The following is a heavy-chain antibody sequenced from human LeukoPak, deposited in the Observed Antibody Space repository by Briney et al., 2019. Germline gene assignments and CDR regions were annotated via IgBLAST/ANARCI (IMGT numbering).Heavy chain of an antibody. CDR3: ARSVGNYNYYYMDV. Sequence: SQILSLTCTVSDGSISSSSYYWGWIRQPPGKGLEWIGSIYYSGSTYYNSSLKSRVTISVDTSKNQFSLKLSSVTAADTAVYYCARSVGNYNYYYMDVWGKGTTVTVSS. V-gene: IGHV4-39*01. CDR1: DGSISSSSYY. D-gene: IGHD4-23*01. J-gene: IGHJ6*03. CDR2: IYYSGST.